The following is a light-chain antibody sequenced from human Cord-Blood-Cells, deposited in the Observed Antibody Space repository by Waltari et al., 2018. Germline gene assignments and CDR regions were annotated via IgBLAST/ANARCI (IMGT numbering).Light chain of an antibody. V-gene: IGKV4-1*01. CDR2: WAS. CDR3: QQYYSTPHT. Sequence: DIVMTQSPDSLAVSMGERATINCKSSQSVLYSSNNKNYLAWYQQKPGQPPKLLIYWASSRESGVPDRFSGSGSETDFTLAISRLQAEDVAVYYCQQYYSTPHTFGQGTKLEIK. CDR1: QSVLYSSNNKNY. J-gene: IGKJ2*01.